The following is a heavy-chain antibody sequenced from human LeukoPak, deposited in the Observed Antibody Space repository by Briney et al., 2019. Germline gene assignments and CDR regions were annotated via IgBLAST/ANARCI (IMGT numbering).Heavy chain of an antibody. CDR2: ISYDGSNK. CDR1: GFTFSSYG. V-gene: IGHV3-30*18. J-gene: IGHJ4*02. Sequence: PGGSLRLSCAASGFTFSSYGMHWVRQAPGKGLEWVAVISYDGSNKYYADSVKGRFTISRDNSKNTLYLQMNSPRAEDTAVYYCAKDSAPPYSSGWYNYFDYWGQGTLVTVSS. D-gene: IGHD6-19*01. CDR3: AKDSAPPYSSGWYNYFDY.